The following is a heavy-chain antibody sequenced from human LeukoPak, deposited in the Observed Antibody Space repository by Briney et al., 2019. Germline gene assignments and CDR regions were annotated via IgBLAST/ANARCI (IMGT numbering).Heavy chain of an antibody. J-gene: IGHJ4*02. D-gene: IGHD3-10*01. CDR2: ISYSGNT. CDR1: GGSITSGGYF. CDR3: ARSFGESYFDY. V-gene: IGHV4-31*03. Sequence: SRTLSLTCTVSGGSITSGGYFWSWIRQHPGKGLEWIGYISYSGNTYYNPSLKSRLTISVDTSKNQFSLKLSSVTAADTAVYYCARSFGESYFDYWGQGILVTVSS.